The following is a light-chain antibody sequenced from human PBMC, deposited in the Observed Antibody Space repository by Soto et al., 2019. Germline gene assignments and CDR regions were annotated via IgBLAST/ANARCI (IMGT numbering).Light chain of an antibody. CDR3: QQYNSAPLT. CDR2: AAS. Sequence: DIQMTQSPSSLSASEGDRVTITCRASQGNNNYLAWYQQKPGKVPKLLIYAASTLQSGVPSRFSGGGSETDFTLTIIILQPEDVATYYCQQYNSAPLTFGGGTKVEIK. CDR1: QGNNNY. J-gene: IGKJ4*01. V-gene: IGKV1-27*01.